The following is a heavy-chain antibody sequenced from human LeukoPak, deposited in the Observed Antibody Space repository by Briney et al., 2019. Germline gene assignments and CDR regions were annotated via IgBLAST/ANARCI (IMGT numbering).Heavy chain of an antibody. V-gene: IGHV3-48*04. CDR2: ISSSGSTI. CDR3: ARSAVVVIAALPYGMDD. J-gene: IGHJ6*02. CDR1: GFTFSSYG. Sequence: PGGSLRLSCAASGFTFSSYGMHWIRQAPGKGLEWVSHISSSGSTIYYADSVKGRFTISRDNAKNSLYLQMNSLRAEDTAVYYCARSAVVVIAALPYGMDDWGQGTTVTVSS. D-gene: IGHD2-15*01.